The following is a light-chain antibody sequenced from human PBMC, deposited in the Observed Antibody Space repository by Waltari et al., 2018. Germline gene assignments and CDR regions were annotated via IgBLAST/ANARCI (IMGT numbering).Light chain of an antibody. J-gene: IGKJ1*01. CDR2: WAS. CDR1: QTVFYNSDNKNY. Sequence: DIVMTQSPDSLTVSLGARATINCKSSQTVFYNSDNKNYLSWYQQKPGQPPKLLIYWASTRESGVPDRFSGSGSGTDFDLTISDLQAEDVAVYFCQQYFDTPWTFGRGTKVEVK. V-gene: IGKV4-1*01. CDR3: QQYFDTPWT.